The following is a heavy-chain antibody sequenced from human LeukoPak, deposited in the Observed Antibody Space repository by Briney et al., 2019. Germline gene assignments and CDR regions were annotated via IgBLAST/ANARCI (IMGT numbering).Heavy chain of an antibody. CDR1: GFTFSSYA. CDR2: ISGSGGST. J-gene: IGHJ5*02. CDR3: AKDPLMLTEGSWFDP. V-gene: IGHV3-23*01. D-gene: IGHD3-16*01. Sequence: HTGGSLRLSCAASGFTFSSYAMSGVRQAPGKGLEWVSAISGSGGSTYYADSVKGRFTISRDNSKNTLYLQMNSLRAEDTAVYYCAKDPLMLTEGSWFDPWGQGTPVTVSS.